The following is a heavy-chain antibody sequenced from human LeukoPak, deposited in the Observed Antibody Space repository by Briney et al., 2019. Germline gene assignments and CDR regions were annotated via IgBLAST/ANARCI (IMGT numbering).Heavy chain of an antibody. V-gene: IGHV4-39*01. D-gene: IGHD1-26*01. CDR1: DASISSSYFY. J-gene: IGHJ4*02. Sequence: SESLSLTFTVSDASISSSYFYWSWISQPPGKGLEWIGNVFHRVSTHYSPSLKSRVTISVDTSRKQFSLRLSAATAADTAVYYCARQRGGSWVYDYWGRGTLVTVSS. CDR3: ARQRGGSWVYDY. CDR2: VFHRVST.